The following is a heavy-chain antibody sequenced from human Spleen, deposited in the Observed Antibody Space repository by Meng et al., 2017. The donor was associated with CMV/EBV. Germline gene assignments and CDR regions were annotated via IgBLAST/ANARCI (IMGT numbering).Heavy chain of an antibody. D-gene: IGHD3-10*01. J-gene: IGHJ4*02. Sequence: GESLKISCVPSGFTVTMHDISWVRQAPGKGLEWISLTYSDGRTSYADSVKGRFSISRDSSKNTLYLQTNSLRADDTAMYYCAREPLTVRGVIRDWGQGTLVTVSS. V-gene: IGHV3-66*02. CDR3: AREPLTVRGVIRD. CDR1: GFTVTMHD. CDR2: TYSDGRT.